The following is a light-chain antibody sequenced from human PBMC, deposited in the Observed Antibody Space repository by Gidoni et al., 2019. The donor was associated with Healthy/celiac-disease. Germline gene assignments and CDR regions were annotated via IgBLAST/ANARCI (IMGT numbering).Light chain of an antibody. CDR1: QGISSY. V-gene: IGKV1-9*01. CDR3: QQLNSYPCS. CDR2: AAS. J-gene: IGKJ2*04. Sequence: DIQLTQSPSFLSASVGDRVTITCRASQGISSYLAWYQQKPGKAPKLLIYAASTLQSGVPSRFSGSGSGTEFTLTISSRQPEDFATYYCQQLNSYPCSFGQGTKLEIK.